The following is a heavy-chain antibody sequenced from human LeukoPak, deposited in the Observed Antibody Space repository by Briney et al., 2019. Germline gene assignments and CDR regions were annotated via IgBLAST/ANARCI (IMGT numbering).Heavy chain of an antibody. CDR3: ARESITPLYYFDY. D-gene: IGHD3-3*01. V-gene: IGHV4-59*01. J-gene: IGHJ4*02. CDR2: IYYSGST. Sequence: SETLSLTCAVYGGSFSGYYWSWIRQPPGKGLEWIGYIYYSGSTNYNPSLKSRVTISVDTSKNQFSLKLSSVTAADTAVYYCARESITPLYYFDYWGQGTLVTVSS. CDR1: GGSFSGYY.